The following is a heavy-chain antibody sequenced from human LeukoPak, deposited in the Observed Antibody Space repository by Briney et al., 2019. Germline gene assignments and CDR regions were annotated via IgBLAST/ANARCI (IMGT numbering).Heavy chain of an antibody. J-gene: IGHJ6*03. CDR3: ARAADTYDYVWGSYYYYMDV. V-gene: IGHV3-11*01. Sequence: GGSLRLSCAASGFTFSDYYMSWIRQAPGKGLEWVSYISSSGSTIYYADSVKGRFTISRDNAKNSLHLQMNSLRAEDTAVYYCARAADTYDYVWGSYYYYMDVWGKGTTVTISS. D-gene: IGHD3-16*01. CDR1: GFTFSDYY. CDR2: ISSSGSTI.